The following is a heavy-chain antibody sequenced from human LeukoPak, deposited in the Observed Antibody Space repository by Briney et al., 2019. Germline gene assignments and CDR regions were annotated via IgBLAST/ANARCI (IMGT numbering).Heavy chain of an antibody. CDR2: IYYSGST. CDR3: AKKTLKYYFDY. J-gene: IGHJ4*02. V-gene: IGHV4-39*01. Sequence: SETLSRTCTVSGGSISSSSYYWGWIRQPPGKGLEWIGSIYYSGSTYYNPSLKSRVTISVDTSKNQFSLKLSSVTAADTAVYYCAKKTLKYYFDYWGQGTLVTVSS. CDR1: GGSISSSSYY.